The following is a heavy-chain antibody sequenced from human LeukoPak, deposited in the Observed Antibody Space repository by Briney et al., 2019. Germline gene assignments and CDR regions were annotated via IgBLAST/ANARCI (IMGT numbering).Heavy chain of an antibody. Sequence: PGGSLRLSCAASGFTFRSYAMSWVRPAPGEGLEWVSAISGSGGSTYYADSVKGRFTISRDNSKNTLYLQMNSLRAEDTAVYYCAKDPRRGGRDWFDPWGQGTLVTVSS. D-gene: IGHD2-15*01. J-gene: IGHJ5*02. CDR3: AKDPRRGGRDWFDP. V-gene: IGHV3-23*01. CDR1: GFTFRSYA. CDR2: ISGSGGST.